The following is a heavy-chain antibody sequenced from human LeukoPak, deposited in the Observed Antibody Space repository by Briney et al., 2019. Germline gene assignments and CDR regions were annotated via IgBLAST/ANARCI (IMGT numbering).Heavy chain of an antibody. J-gene: IGHJ4*02. D-gene: IGHD3-22*01. CDR3: ASSFHYYDSSGYLTPFDY. CDR2: IYYSGNT. CDR1: GGSTSSSSYY. Sequence: SETLSLTCIVSGGSTSSSSYYWSWIRQPPGKGLEWIGYIYYSGNTNYNPSLKSRVTISVDTSKNHFSLKLSSVTAADTAVYYCASSFHYYDSSGYLTPFDYWGQGTLVTVSS. V-gene: IGHV4-61*03.